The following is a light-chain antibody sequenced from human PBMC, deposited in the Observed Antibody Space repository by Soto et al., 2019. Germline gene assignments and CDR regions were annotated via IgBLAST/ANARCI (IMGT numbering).Light chain of an antibody. CDR1: QSISSW. CDR3: QQYNSYWCT. CDR2: KAS. J-gene: IGKJ1*01. V-gene: IGKV1-5*03. Sequence: DIQMTQSPSTLSASVGDRVTITCRASQSISSWLAWYQQKPGKAPKLLIYKASSLESGVPSRFSGSGSGTESTLTISSLQPDDFATYYCQQYNSYWCTFGQGTKVEIK.